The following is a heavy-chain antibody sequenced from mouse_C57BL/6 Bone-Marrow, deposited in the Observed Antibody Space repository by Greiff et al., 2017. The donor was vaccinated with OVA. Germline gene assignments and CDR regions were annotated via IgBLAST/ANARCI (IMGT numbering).Heavy chain of an antibody. CDR2: IDPENGDT. CDR1: GFNIKDDY. J-gene: IGHJ1*03. Sequence: EVKVVESGAELVRPGASVKLSCTASGFNIKDDYMHWVKQRPEQGLEWIGWIDPENGDTEYASKFQGKATITADTSSNTAYLQLSSLTSEDTAVYYCTTVDYDVNWYFDVWGTGTTVTVSS. V-gene: IGHV14-4*01. CDR3: TTVDYDVNWYFDV. D-gene: IGHD2-4*01.